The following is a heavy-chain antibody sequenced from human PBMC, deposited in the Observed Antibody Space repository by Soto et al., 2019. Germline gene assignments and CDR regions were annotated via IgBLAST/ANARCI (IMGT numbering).Heavy chain of an antibody. CDR3: ARVAAAGHFDY. Sequence: GGSLRLSCAASGFTFSNYAMSWVRQAPGKGLEWVSAIGGSGGSTYYVDSLKGRFIISRDNSKNTLYLQMNSLRAEDTAVYYCARVAAAGHFDYWGQGTLVTVSS. D-gene: IGHD6-13*01. CDR1: GFTFSNYA. V-gene: IGHV3-23*01. J-gene: IGHJ4*02. CDR2: IGGSGGST.